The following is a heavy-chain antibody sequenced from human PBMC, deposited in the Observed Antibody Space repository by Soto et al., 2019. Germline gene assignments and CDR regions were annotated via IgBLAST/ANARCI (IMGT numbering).Heavy chain of an antibody. Sequence: QITLKESGPTLVKPTQPLTLTCTFSGFSLSTSGVGVGWIRQPPGKALEWLALIYWDDDKRYSPSLKGRLTITKETSKNQVVLTMTNLDPVDTATYYCAHRWGPQLGQYYYFGYWGQGTLVTVSS. CDR1: GFSLSTSGVG. V-gene: IGHV2-5*02. CDR3: AHRWGPQLGQYYYFGY. J-gene: IGHJ4*02. CDR2: IYWDDDK. D-gene: IGHD6-6*01.